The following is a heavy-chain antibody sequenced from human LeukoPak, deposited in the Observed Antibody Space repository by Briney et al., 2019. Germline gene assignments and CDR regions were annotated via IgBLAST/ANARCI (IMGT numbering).Heavy chain of an antibody. V-gene: IGHV1-2*02. J-gene: IGHJ5*02. CDR2: INPNSVCT. CDR3: ARDIVMVTYWFDP. Sequence: VKVSCKASGYTFTSYGISWVRQAPGQGLEWMGWINPNSVCTNYAQKFQGRVTMTRDTSISTAYMELSRLRSDDTAVYYCARDIVMVTYWFDPWGQGTLVTVSS. CDR1: GYTFTSYG. D-gene: IGHD5-18*01.